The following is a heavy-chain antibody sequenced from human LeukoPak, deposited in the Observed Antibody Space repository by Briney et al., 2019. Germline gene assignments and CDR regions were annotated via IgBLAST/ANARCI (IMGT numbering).Heavy chain of an antibody. Sequence: PSETLSLTCTVSGASISSYYWSWIRQPPGKGLEWIGYIYYSGSTNYNPSLKSRVTISVDTSKNQFSLKLSSVTAADTAVYYCARGDYYDSRFGYWGQGTLVTVSS. D-gene: IGHD3-22*01. CDR2: IYYSGST. CDR3: ARGDYYDSRFGY. V-gene: IGHV4-59*01. CDR1: GASISSYY. J-gene: IGHJ4*02.